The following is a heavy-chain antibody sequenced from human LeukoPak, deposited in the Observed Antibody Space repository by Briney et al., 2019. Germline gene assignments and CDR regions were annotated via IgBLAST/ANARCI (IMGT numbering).Heavy chain of an antibody. CDR2: IYYSGST. CDR1: GGSISSGDYY. D-gene: IGHD6-13*01. Sequence: SSQTLSLTCTVSGGSISSGDYYWSWIRQPPGKRLEWIGYIYYSGSTYYNPSLKSRVTISVDTSKNQFSLKLSSVTAADTAVYYCARDGIQVAAGIDAFDIWGQGTMLTVSS. V-gene: IGHV4-30-4*08. J-gene: IGHJ3*02. CDR3: ARDGIQVAAGIDAFDI.